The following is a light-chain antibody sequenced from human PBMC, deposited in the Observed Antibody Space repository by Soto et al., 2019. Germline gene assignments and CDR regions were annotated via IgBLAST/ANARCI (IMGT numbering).Light chain of an antibody. CDR2: SVS. V-gene: IGKV3-20*01. Sequence: DIVLRQSPGTLSLSPGERATLSCRASQSFGRSYLAWYQQKPGQAPRLLISSVSKRATGIPDRFSGGGSGTDFTLTISRGEPEDFELYIFQQYDGSQLTIGRGTRLDIX. CDR3: QQYDGSQLT. J-gene: IGKJ5*01. CDR1: QSFGRSY.